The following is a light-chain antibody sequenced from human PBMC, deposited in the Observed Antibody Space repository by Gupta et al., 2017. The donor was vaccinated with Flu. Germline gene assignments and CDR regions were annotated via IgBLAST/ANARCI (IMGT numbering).Light chain of an antibody. Sequence: TSSDVGAYGLVSWYQQHPGKVPKLIIYEVNKRPSGVSNRFSGSVSGNTASLTISGLQAEDEADYYCCSYTSASTGVFGGGTKVTVL. V-gene: IGLV2-14*01. CDR1: SSDVGAYGL. CDR2: EVN. J-gene: IGLJ3*02. CDR3: CSYTSASTGV.